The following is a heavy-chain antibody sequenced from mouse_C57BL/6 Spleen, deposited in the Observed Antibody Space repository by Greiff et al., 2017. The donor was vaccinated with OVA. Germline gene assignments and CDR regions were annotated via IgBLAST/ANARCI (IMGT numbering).Heavy chain of an antibody. CDR2: IYPGSGST. D-gene: IGHD4-1*01. CDR3: ARRDWDGAWFAY. J-gene: IGHJ3*01. Sequence: QVQLQQPGAELVKPGASVKMSCKASGYTFTSYWITWVKQRPGQGLEWIGDIYPGSGSTNYNEKFKSKATLAVDTSSSTAYMQLSSLTSEDSAVYYCARRDWDGAWFAYWGQGTLVTVSA. V-gene: IGHV1-55*01. CDR1: GYTFTSYW.